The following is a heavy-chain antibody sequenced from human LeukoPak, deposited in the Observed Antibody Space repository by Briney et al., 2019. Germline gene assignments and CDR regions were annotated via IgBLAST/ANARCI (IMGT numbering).Heavy chain of an antibody. Sequence: ASVKLSCKASGYTFTGYYMHWVRQAPGQGLEWMGWINPNSGGTNYAQKFQGRVTMTRDTSISTAYMELSRLRSDDTAVYYCARDVCSGGSCYSGTFDYWGQGTLVTVSS. J-gene: IGHJ4*02. CDR3: ARDVCSGGSCYSGTFDY. V-gene: IGHV1-2*02. CDR2: INPNSGGT. D-gene: IGHD2-15*01. CDR1: GYTFTGYY.